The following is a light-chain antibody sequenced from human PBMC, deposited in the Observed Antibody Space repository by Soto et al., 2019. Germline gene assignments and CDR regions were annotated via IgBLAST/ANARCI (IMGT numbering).Light chain of an antibody. CDR2: GNS. Sequence: QSVLTQPPSVSGAPGQRVTISCTGSSSNIGAGYDVHWYQQLPGTAPKLLIYGNSNRPSGVPDRFSGSKSGTSASLAITGLQAEDEAGYYCQSYYRSLSGYVVFGGGTKLTVL. CDR3: QSYYRSLSGYVV. V-gene: IGLV1-40*01. J-gene: IGLJ2*01. CDR1: SSNIGAGYD.